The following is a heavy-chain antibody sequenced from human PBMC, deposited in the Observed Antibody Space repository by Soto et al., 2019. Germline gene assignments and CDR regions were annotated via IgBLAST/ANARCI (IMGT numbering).Heavy chain of an antibody. CDR1: GFTFSSYA. CDR2: ISGSGGST. CDR3: AKDLGVHGDFTLYFDL. J-gene: IGHJ2*01. D-gene: IGHD4-17*01. V-gene: IGHV3-23*01. Sequence: EVQLLESGGGLVQPGGSLRLSCAASGFTFSSYAMSWVRQAPGKGLEWVSAISGSGGSTYYADSVKGRFTISRDNSKNTLSLQMNSLRAEDTAVYYCAKDLGVHGDFTLYFDLWGRGTLVTVSS.